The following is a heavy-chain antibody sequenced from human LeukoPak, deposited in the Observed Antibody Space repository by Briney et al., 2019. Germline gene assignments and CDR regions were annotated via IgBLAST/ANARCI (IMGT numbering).Heavy chain of an antibody. D-gene: IGHD6-19*01. V-gene: IGHV3-23*01. CDR1: GFTFSSSA. J-gene: IGHJ4*02. CDR3: TTARSGWPMY. Sequence: GGSLRLSCAASGFTFSSSAMSWVRQAPGKGLEWVSAISNNGGYTYYADSVQGRFTISRDNSKSTLCLQMNSLRAEDTAVYYCTTARSGWPMYWGQGTLVTVSS. CDR2: ISNNGGYT.